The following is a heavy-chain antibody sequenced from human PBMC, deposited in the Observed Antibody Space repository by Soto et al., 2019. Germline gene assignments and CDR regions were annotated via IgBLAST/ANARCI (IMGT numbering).Heavy chain of an antibody. V-gene: IGHV4-31*03. CDR2: IYYSGST. CDR1: GGSISSGGYY. J-gene: IGHJ4*02. D-gene: IGHD2-15*01. Sequence: SETLSLTCTVSGGSISSGGYYWSWIRQHPGKGLEWIGYIYYSGSTYYNPSLKSRVTISVDTSKNQFSLKLSSVTAADTAVYYCARAFTVVLDFDYWGQGTLVTVSS. CDR3: ARAFTVVLDFDY.